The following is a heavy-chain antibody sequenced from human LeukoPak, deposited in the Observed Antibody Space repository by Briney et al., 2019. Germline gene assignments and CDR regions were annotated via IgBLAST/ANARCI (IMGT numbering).Heavy chain of an antibody. J-gene: IGHJ4*02. V-gene: IGHV3-30*18. CDR3: AKVGQLVRQDLHYFDY. CDR1: GFTFSSYG. Sequence: GGSLRLSCAASGFTFSSYGMHWVRQAPGKGLEWVAVISYDGSNKYYADSVEGRFTISRDNSKNTLYLQMNSLRAEDTAVYYCAKVGQLVRQDLHYFDYWGQGTLVTVSS. D-gene: IGHD6-6*01. CDR2: ISYDGSNK.